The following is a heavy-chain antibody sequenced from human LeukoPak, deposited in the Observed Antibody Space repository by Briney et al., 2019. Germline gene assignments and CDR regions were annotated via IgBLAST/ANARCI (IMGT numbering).Heavy chain of an antibody. Sequence: PGGSLLLSCAASGFTFSTYAMTWVRQAPGKGLEWVSLISGTGGSTYYADSVKGRFTISRDNSKNTLYLQMNSLGAEDTAVYYCAKDPRDHSYGWSWRYFDYWGQGTLVTVSS. D-gene: IGHD5-18*01. CDR2: ISGTGGST. CDR1: GFTFSTYA. J-gene: IGHJ4*02. V-gene: IGHV3-23*01. CDR3: AKDPRDHSYGWSWRYFDY.